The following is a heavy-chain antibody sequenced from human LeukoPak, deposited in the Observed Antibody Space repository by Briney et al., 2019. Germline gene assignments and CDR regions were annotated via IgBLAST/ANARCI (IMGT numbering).Heavy chain of an antibody. J-gene: IGHJ4*02. CDR2: ISSSSSTI. CDR1: GFTFSDYY. Sequence: GGSLRLSCAASGFTFSDYYMSWIRQAPGKGLEWVSYISSSSSTIYYADSVKGRFTISRDNAKNSLYLQMNSLRDEDTAVYYCARDQSPLRYFDLYTDYWGQGTLVTVSS. V-gene: IGHV3-11*04. CDR3: ARDQSPLRYFDLYTDY. D-gene: IGHD3-9*01.